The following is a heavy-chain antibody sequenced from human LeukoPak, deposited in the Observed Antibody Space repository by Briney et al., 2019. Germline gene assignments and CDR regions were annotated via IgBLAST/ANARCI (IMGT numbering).Heavy chain of an antibody. D-gene: IGHD4-17*01. CDR2: IASGGNT. CDR3: AKDRRSNGD. CDR1: GFIFSSYA. Sequence: PGGSLRLSCAASGFIFSSYAMNWVRQAPGKGLDWVSAIASGGNTYYADSVKGRFTISRDNSKNTLYLQMNSLRAEDTAVYYCAKDRRSNGDWGQGTLVTVSS. J-gene: IGHJ4*02. V-gene: IGHV3-23*01.